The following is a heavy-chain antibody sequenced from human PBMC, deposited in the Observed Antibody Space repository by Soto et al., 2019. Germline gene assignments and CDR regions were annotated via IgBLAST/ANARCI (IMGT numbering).Heavy chain of an antibody. CDR3: ARTPPWFFDY. CDR1: GGSVRSGSYY. D-gene: IGHD3-9*01. J-gene: IGHJ4*02. CDR2: IYFNDKT. Sequence: SETLSLTCTVSGGSVRSGSYYWSWIRQPPGKGLEWVGFIYFNDKTNYNPSLKSRVTISVDTSKNQFSLKLNSVTAADTAVYYCARTPPWFFDYWGQGSLVTVSS. V-gene: IGHV4-61*01.